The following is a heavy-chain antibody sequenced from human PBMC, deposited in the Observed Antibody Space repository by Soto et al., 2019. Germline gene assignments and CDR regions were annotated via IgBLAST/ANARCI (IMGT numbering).Heavy chain of an antibody. Sequence: PGGSLRLSCAASGFTFDDYAMHWVRQAPGKGLEWVSLISWDGGRTYYADSVRGRFIVSRDSSKNSLYLQMNSLRAEDTAVYYCARELDSSYYYDSSGDFDYWGQGTLVAVSS. D-gene: IGHD3-22*01. CDR3: ARELDSSYYYDSSGDFDY. J-gene: IGHJ4*02. CDR2: ISWDGGRT. CDR1: GFTFDDYA. V-gene: IGHV3-43D*04.